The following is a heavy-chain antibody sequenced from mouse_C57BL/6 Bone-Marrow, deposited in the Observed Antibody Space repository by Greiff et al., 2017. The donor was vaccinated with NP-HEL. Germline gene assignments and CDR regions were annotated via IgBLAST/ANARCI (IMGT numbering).Heavy chain of an antibody. Sequence: VKLVESGPELVKPGASVKISCKASGYTFTDYYINWVKQRPGQGLEWIGWIFPGSGSTYYNEKFKGKATLTVDKSSSTAYMLLSSLTSEDSAVYFCAMGFITTGFDYWGQGTTLTVSS. CDR1: GYTFTDYY. D-gene: IGHD1-1*01. J-gene: IGHJ2*01. V-gene: IGHV1-75*01. CDR3: AMGFITTGFDY. CDR2: IFPGSGST.